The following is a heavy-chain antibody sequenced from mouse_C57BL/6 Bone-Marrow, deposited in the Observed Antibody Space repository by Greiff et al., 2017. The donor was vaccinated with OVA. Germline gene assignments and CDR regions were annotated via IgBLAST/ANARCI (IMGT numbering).Heavy chain of an antibody. D-gene: IGHD4-1*01. V-gene: IGHV1-64*01. CDR1: GYTFTSYW. CDR3: ARDLGWDWFAY. Sequence: QVQLQQPGAELVQPGASVKLSCKASGYTFTSYWMHWVKQRPGQGLEWIGMIHHNSGSTNYNEKFKSKATLTVDKSSSTAYMQLSGLTSEDSAVYYCARDLGWDWFAYWGQGTLVTVSA. CDR2: IHHNSGST. J-gene: IGHJ3*01.